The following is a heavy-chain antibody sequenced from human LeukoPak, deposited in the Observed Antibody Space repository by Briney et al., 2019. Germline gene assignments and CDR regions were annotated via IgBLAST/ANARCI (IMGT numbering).Heavy chain of an antibody. CDR1: GFSFSTTD. Sequence: GGSLRLSCAASGFSFSTTDMSWVRQTPGKGLEWVSGISGTNGITYYAGPVKGRFTISRDNSKNTLYLQMHSLRAEDTAIYFCAKGGYFSFDMWGQGTKVTVSS. D-gene: IGHD2-2*03. V-gene: IGHV3-23*01. CDR2: ISGTNGIT. J-gene: IGHJ3*02. CDR3: AKGGYFSFDM.